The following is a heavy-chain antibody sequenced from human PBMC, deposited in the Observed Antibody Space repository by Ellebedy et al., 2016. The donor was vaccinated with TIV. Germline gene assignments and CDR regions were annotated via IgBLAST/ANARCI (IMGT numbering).Heavy chain of an antibody. Sequence: SETLSLTCAVYGGSFSGYYWSWIRQPPGKGLEWIGEINHSGSTNYNPSLKSRVTISVDTSKNQFSLKLSSVTAADTAVYYCARHSPGLATKIYYFDYWGQGTLVTVSS. J-gene: IGHJ4*02. V-gene: IGHV4-34*01. CDR3: ARHSPGLATKIYYFDY. CDR1: GGSFSGYY. D-gene: IGHD2-21*01. CDR2: INHSGST.